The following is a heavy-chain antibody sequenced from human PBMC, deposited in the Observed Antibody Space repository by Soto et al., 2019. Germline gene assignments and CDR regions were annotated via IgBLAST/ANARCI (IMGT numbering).Heavy chain of an antibody. CDR2: ISNSGST. Sequence: TSETLSLTCVVSGGSVSSGTYYWTWIRQPPGKGLEWIGYISNSGSTNYNPSLKSRVTISADTSKNQFSLKLNSVTAADTAVYYCARRNPGGNWLDPWGQGTLVTVSS. CDR3: ARRNPGGNWLDP. J-gene: IGHJ5*02. V-gene: IGHV4-61*01. CDR1: GGSVSSGTYY. D-gene: IGHD2-15*01.